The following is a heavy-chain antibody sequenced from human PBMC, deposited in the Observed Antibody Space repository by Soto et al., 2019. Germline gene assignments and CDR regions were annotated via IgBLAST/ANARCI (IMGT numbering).Heavy chain of an antibody. CDR2: ISGSGGNT. Sequence: EVQLLESGGGLVQPGGSLRLSCAASGFTFSSYAMSWVRQAPGKGLEWVSAISGSGGNTYYADSVKGRFTISRDNSKNTLYLLMNRLRSEETAVYYCVKDGRWLVLRLAEYFQHWGQGTLVTVSS. CDR1: GFTFSSYA. CDR3: VKDGRWLVLRLAEYFQH. D-gene: IGHD6-19*01. J-gene: IGHJ1*01. V-gene: IGHV3-23*01.